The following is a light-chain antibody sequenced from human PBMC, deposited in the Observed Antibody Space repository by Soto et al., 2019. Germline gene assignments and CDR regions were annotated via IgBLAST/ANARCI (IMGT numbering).Light chain of an antibody. V-gene: IGKV1-5*01. J-gene: IGKJ4*01. Sequence: DIQMTQSPSTLSASVGDRVTITGRASQSISSWLAWYQQKPGKAHKLMIYDASSLESGVPSRFSGSGSGTEFTLTISSLQPDDFATYYCQQYKSYSPLTFGGGTKGDIK. CDR2: DAS. CDR3: QQYKSYSPLT. CDR1: QSISSW.